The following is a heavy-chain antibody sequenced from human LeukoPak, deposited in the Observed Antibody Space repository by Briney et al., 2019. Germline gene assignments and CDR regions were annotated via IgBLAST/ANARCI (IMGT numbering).Heavy chain of an antibody. D-gene: IGHD3-22*01. CDR2: ISGSGGIT. Sequence: ETLSLTCTVSGGSISSYYWSWVRQAPGKGLEWVSAISGSGGITYYADSVKGRFTISRDNSKNTLYLQMNSLRAEDTAVYYCAKRLYDSSGYDYWGQGTLVTVSS. CDR3: AKRLYDSSGYDY. CDR1: GGSISSYY. J-gene: IGHJ4*02. V-gene: IGHV3-23*01.